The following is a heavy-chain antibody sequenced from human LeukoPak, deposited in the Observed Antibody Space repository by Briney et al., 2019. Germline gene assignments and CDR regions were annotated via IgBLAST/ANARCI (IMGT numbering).Heavy chain of an antibody. J-gene: IGHJ4*02. CDR1: GGSISSSSYY. CDR3: ARQLKVGNTGYYFDY. CDR2: IYYSGST. V-gene: IGHV4-39*01. Sequence: SETLSLTCTVSGGSISSSSYYWGWIRQPPGKGLEWIGSIYYSGSTYYNPSLKSRVTISVDTSKNQFSLKLSSVTAADTAVYYCARQLKVGNTGYYFDYWGQGILVTVSS. D-gene: IGHD2/OR15-2a*01.